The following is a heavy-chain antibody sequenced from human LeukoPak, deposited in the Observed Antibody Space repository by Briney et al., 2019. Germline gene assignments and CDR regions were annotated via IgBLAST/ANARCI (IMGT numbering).Heavy chain of an antibody. CDR1: GYTFTSYA. CDR2: INTNTGNP. D-gene: IGHD1-1*01. Sequence: ASVKVSCKASGYTFTSYAMNWVRQAPGQGLEWMGWINTNTGNPTYAQGFTGRFVFSLDTSVSTAYLQISSLKAEDTAVYYCARGPQGKRYYYYYMDVWGKGTTVTVSS. CDR3: ARGPQGKRYYYYYMDV. V-gene: IGHV7-4-1*02. J-gene: IGHJ6*03.